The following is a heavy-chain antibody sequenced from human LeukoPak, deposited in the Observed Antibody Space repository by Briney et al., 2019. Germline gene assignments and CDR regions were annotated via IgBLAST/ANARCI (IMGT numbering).Heavy chain of an antibody. J-gene: IGHJ4*02. V-gene: IGHV3-48*04. D-gene: IGHD5-18*01. CDR2: ISSSSTI. CDR1: GFTFSSYS. CDR3: ARAMAVVYSYGKQDY. Sequence: GGSLRLSCAASGFTFSSYSMNWVRQAPGKGLEWVSYISSSSTIYYADSVKGRFTISRDNAKNSLYLQMNSLRAEDTAVYYCARAMAVVYSYGKQDYWGQGTLVTVSS.